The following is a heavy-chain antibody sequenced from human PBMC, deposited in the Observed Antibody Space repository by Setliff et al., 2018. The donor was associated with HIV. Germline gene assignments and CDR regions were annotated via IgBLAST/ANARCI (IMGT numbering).Heavy chain of an antibody. D-gene: IGHD3-10*01. CDR2: MNPNTAVA. J-gene: IGHJ6*04. V-gene: IGHV1-8*01. CDR3: ASGKGVGGVIITGGLDV. CDR1: GHTFSNSD. Sequence: ASVKVSCKASGHTFSNSDIHWVRRATGQGLEWMGWMNPNTAVAGYALKFQGRVTMTRDTSISTAYIELSSLTSEDTAVYWCASGKGVGGVIITGGLDVWGKGTTVTVSS.